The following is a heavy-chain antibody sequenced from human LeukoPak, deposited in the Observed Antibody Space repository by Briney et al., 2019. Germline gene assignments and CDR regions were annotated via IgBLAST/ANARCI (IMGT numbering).Heavy chain of an antibody. Sequence: GGSLRPSCVASGITFSTYAMSWVRQAPGKGLEWVSVISSSGSSTYYADSVKGRFTISRDNLKNTLYLQMNSLRAEDTAVYYCAKTHGDYYFDYWGQGTLVTVSS. CDR2: ISSSGSST. D-gene: IGHD4-17*01. CDR3: AKTHGDYYFDY. J-gene: IGHJ4*02. V-gene: IGHV3-23*01. CDR1: GITFSTYA.